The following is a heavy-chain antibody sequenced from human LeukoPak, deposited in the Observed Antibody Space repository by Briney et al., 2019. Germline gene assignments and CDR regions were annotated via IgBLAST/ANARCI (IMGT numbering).Heavy chain of an antibody. D-gene: IGHD5-12*01. CDR1: GFTFSSYW. CDR2: INWNGGST. CDR3: AREGMEWLRFSYYWFDP. J-gene: IGHJ5*02. V-gene: IGHV3-20*01. Sequence: PGGSLRLSCAASGFTFSSYWMHWVRQAPGKGLVWVSGINWNGGSTGYADSVKGRFTISRDNAKNSLYLQMNSLRAEDTALYHCAREGMEWLRFSYYWFDPWGQGTLVTVSS.